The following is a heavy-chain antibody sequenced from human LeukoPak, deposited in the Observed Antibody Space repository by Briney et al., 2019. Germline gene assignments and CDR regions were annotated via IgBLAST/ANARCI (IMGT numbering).Heavy chain of an antibody. D-gene: IGHD1-26*01. CDR1: GFTLTSYW. V-gene: IGHV3-7*04. Sequence: GGSLRLSCAASGFTLTSYWMSWVRQAPGKGPEWVANIKQDGSEKYYVDSVKGRFTISKDNAKNSLYLQMDSLGAGDTAVYYCARGPYTTSPRRGGNYHNYMDVWGKGTTVTV. CDR3: ARGPYTTSPRRGGNYHNYMDV. J-gene: IGHJ6*03. CDR2: IKQDGSEK.